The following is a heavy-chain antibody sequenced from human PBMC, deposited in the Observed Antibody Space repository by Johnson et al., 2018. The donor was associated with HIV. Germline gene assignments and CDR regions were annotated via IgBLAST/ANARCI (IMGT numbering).Heavy chain of an antibody. J-gene: IGHJ3*02. CDR2: ISYDGSNK. V-gene: IGHV3-30*03. CDR1: GFTFSSYW. Sequence: VQLVESGGGLVQPGGSLRLSCAASGFTFSSYWMSWVRQAPGKGLEWVAVISYDGSNKYYADSVKGRFTISRDNSKNTLYLQMNSLRAEDTALYYCARDISYDSSASQGACEIWGKGTMVTVSS. CDR3: ARDISYDSSASQGACEI. D-gene: IGHD3-22*01.